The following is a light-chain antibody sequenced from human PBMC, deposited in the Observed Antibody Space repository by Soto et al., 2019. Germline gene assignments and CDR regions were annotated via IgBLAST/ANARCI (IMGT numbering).Light chain of an antibody. CDR2: DAS. CDR1: QSISSW. J-gene: IGKJ1*01. V-gene: IGKV1-5*01. CDR3: QQYNTYWT. Sequence: DIQMTQSPSTLSASVGDRVTITCRASQSISSWLAWYQQKPGKAPKLLIYDASSLESGVPLRFSGSRSGTEFTLTTSSLQPDDFATYYCQQYNTYWTFGQGTKVDIK.